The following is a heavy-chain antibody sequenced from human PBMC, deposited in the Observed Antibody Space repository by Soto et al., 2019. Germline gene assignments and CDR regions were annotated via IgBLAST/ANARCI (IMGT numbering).Heavy chain of an antibody. CDR1: GYTFTSYY. D-gene: IGHD3-10*01. CDR3: ARGLYYGSGSYDSWFDP. CDR2: INPSGGST. J-gene: IGHJ5*02. V-gene: IGHV1-46*01. Sequence: GASVKVSCKASGYTFTSYYMHWVRQAPGQGLEWMGIINPSGGSTSYAQKFQGRVTMTTDTSTSTAYMELRSLRSDDTAVYYCARGLYYGSGSYDSWFDPWGQGTLVTVSS.